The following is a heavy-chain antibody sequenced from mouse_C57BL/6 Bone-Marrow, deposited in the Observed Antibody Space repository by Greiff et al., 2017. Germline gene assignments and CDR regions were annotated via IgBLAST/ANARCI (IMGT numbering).Heavy chain of an antibody. CDR1: GYTFTSYW. CDR3: ARETFSSAYLPVAY. D-gene: IGHD3-2*02. J-gene: IGHJ3*01. V-gene: IGHV1-59*01. Sequence: VQLQQPGAELVRPGTSVKLSCKASGYTFTSYWMHWVKQRPGQGLEWIGVIDPSDSYTNYNQKFKGKATLTVDTSSSTAYMQLSSLTSEDSAVYYCARETFSSAYLPVAYWGQGTLVTVSA. CDR2: IDPSDSYT.